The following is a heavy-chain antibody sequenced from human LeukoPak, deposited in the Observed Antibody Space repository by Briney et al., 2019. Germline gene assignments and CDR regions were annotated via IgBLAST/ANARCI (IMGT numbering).Heavy chain of an antibody. D-gene: IGHD2-2*01. CDR2: IGRGGENR. CDR3: VKDRPCETCMPMDD. CDR1: GFTFTDYS. J-gene: IGHJ6*02. V-gene: IGHV3-23*01. Sequence: GGSLRLSCAASGFTFTDYSMSWVRQAPGKGLEWVSGIGRGGENRYYATSVRGRFSISRDNSTDTVYLQMNSLRAEDTAIYYCVKDRPCETCMPMDDWGQGTTVTVSS.